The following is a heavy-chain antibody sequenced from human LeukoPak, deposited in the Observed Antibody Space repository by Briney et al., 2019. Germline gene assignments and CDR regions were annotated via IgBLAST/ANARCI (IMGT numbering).Heavy chain of an antibody. CDR3: AEDSLPHYYDSSGYR. J-gene: IGHJ4*02. CDR2: ISCSGGST. D-gene: IGHD3-22*01. Sequence: GGSLRLSCAASGFTFSSYAMSWVRQAPGKGLEGVSAISCSGGSTYNADSVKGRFTISRDKYKNTLYLQMNSLRAEGTAVYYCAEDSLPHYYDSSGYRWGQGTLVTVSS. CDR1: GFTFSSYA. V-gene: IGHV3-23*01.